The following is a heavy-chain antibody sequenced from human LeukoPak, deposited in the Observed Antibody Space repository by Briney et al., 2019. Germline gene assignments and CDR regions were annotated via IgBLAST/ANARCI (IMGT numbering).Heavy chain of an antibody. V-gene: IGHV3-53*01. Sequence: GGSLRLSCAASGFTVSTNYMSWVRQAPGKGLEWVSLIYRGGRTYYTDSVKGRFTISRDNSKNTLYLQMNSLRAEDTAVYYCARGFGSNFDIWGQGTMVTVSS. CDR1: GFTVSTNY. J-gene: IGHJ3*02. D-gene: IGHD6-13*01. CDR3: ARGFGSNFDI. CDR2: IYRGGRT.